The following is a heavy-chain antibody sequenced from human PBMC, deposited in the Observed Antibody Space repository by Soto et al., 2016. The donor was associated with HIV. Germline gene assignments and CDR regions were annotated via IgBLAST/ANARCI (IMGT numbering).Heavy chain of an antibody. Sequence: QVQLVQSGAEVKKPGASVKVSCKASGYTFTDYYIHWVRQAPGQGLEWMGWINPNTGGTNYAQKFQGRVTMTRDTSIRTAYMDLSRLRSDDTAVYYCARAWTWLQSPPGYWGQGTLITVSS. CDR2: INPNTGGT. D-gene: IGHD5-12*01. V-gene: IGHV1-2*02. CDR1: GYTFTDYY. J-gene: IGHJ4*02. CDR3: ARAWTWLQSPPGY.